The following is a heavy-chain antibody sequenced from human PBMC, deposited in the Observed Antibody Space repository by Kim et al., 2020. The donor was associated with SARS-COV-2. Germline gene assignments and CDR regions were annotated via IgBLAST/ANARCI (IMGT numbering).Heavy chain of an antibody. J-gene: IGHJ6*02. V-gene: IGHV3-73*01. Sequence: GGSLRPSCAASGFTFSGSAMHWVRQASGKGLEWVGRIRSKANSYATAYAASVKGRFTISRDDSKNTAYLQMNSLKTEDTAVYYCTRHDVDCSGGSCYPYYYYGMDVWGQGTTVTVSS. CDR2: IRSKANSYAT. D-gene: IGHD2-15*01. CDR1: GFTFSGSA. CDR3: TRHDVDCSGGSCYPYYYYGMDV.